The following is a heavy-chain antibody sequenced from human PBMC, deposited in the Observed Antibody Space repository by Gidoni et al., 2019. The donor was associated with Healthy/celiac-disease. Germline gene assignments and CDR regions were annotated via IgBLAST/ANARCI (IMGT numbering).Heavy chain of an antibody. V-gene: IGHV3-33*01. D-gene: IGHD2-2*02. Sequence: QVQLVESGGGVVQPGRSLRLSCAASGFTFSSYGMHLVRQAPGKGLEWVAVIWYDGSNKYYADSVKGRFTSSRDNSKNTLYLQMNSLRAEDTAVYYCARDFPYCSSTSCYTTEAFDYWGQGTLVTVSS. CDR1: GFTFSSYG. CDR2: IWYDGSNK. J-gene: IGHJ4*02. CDR3: ARDFPYCSSTSCYTTEAFDY.